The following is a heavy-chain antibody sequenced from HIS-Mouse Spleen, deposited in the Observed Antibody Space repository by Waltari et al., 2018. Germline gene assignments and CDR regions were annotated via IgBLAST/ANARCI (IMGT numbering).Heavy chain of an antibody. CDR3: ARGPYIVGATTGIDY. V-gene: IGHV3-48*01. D-gene: IGHD1-26*01. Sequence: EVQLVESGGGLVQPGGSLRLSCAASGFTFSSYSMNWVRQAPGKGLGGVSYISSSRSTIYYADSVKGRFTISRDNAKNSLYLQMNSLRAEDTAVYYCARGPYIVGATTGIDYWGQGTLVTVSS. CDR2: ISSSRSTI. J-gene: IGHJ4*02. CDR1: GFTFSSYS.